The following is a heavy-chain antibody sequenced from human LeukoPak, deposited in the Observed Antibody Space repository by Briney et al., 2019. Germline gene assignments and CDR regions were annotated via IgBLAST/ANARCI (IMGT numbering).Heavy chain of an antibody. CDR2: ISGSGGST. Sequence: PGGSLRLSCAASGFTFTNYAMSWVRQAPGKGLEWVSGISGSGGSTYYAASVKGRFTISRDNSKNTLSLQMNSLRAEDTAVYYCANDAYYYGSGGGAFDIWGQGTMVTVSS. V-gene: IGHV3-23*01. J-gene: IGHJ3*02. CDR1: GFTFTNYA. CDR3: ANDAYYYGSGGGAFDI. D-gene: IGHD3-10*01.